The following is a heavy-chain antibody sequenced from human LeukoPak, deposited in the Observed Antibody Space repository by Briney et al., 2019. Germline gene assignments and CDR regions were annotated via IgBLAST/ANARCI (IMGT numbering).Heavy chain of an antibody. J-gene: IGHJ5*02. CDR1: GGSFRGYY. CDR2: ITHSGST. V-gene: IGHV4-34*01. CDR3: AGGTGYSSSGYRWFDP. D-gene: IGHD6-13*01. Sequence: PSDTLSLTCAVYGGSFRGYYWSWIRQPPGKGLGWIGEITHSGSTNYTPPPKSRVTISVDTSKNQFSLKLSSVTAADTAVYYCAGGTGYSSSGYRWFDPWGQGTLVTVSS.